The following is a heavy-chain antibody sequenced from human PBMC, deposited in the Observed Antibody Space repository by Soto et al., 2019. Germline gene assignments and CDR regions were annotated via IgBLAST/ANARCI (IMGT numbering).Heavy chain of an antibody. D-gene: IGHD3-10*01. J-gene: IGHJ6*02. V-gene: IGHV3-7*04. CDR3: ARDPLGYYGSGSYPMDV. Sequence: GGSLRLSCAASGFTLSIYWMSWVRQAPGKGLEWVANIKRDGSEKYYVDSVKGRFTISRDNAMNSLYLQMNSLRVEDTAVYYCARDPLGYYGSGSYPMDVWGQVTTVTVSS. CDR2: IKRDGSEK. CDR1: GFTLSIYW.